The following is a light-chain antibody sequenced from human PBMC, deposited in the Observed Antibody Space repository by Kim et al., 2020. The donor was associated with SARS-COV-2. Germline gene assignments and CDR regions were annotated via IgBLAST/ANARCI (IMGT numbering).Light chain of an antibody. J-gene: IGKJ1*01. CDR3: QQSYTSPWT. V-gene: IGKV1-39*01. CDR2: AAS. CDR1: HSISPY. Sequence: ASVGNRVTITFRSSHSISPYLNWYQVKPGKAPKLLIFAASNFQSGVPSRFSGPGSVTDFTLAISSLQPEDFSTYYCQQSYTSPWTFGQGTKVDIK.